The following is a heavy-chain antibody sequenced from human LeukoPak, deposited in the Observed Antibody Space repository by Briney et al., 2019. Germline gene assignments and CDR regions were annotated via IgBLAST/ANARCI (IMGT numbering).Heavy chain of an antibody. CDR2: IYYSGST. D-gene: IGHD3-22*01. CDR3: ARDNYFDSSAYTDY. V-gene: IGHV4-39*07. J-gene: IGHJ4*02. Sequence: KPSETLSLTCSVSGGPISSSIYYWGWIRQPPGKGLEWIGYIYYSGSTYYNPSLKSRVTISVDTSKNQFSLKLRSVTAADTAVYYCARDNYFDSSAYTDYWGQGTLVTVSS. CDR1: GGPISSSIYY.